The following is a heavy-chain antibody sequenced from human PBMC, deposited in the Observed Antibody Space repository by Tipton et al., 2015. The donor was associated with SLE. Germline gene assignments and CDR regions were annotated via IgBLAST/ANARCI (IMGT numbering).Heavy chain of an antibody. D-gene: IGHD6-19*01. CDR1: GFTFSSYA. CDR2: ISGSGGST. J-gene: IGHJ4*02. Sequence: SLRLSCAASGFTFSSYAMSWVRQAPGKGLEWVSAISGSGGSTYYADSVKGRFTISRDNSKNTLYLQMNSLRAEDTAVYYCAKNQIRKYSSGWYQDYWGQGTLVTVSS. V-gene: IGHV3-23*01. CDR3: AKNQIRKYSSGWYQDY.